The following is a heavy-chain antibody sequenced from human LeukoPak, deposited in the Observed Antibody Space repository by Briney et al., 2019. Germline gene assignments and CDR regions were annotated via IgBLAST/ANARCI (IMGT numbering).Heavy chain of an antibody. CDR2: ISSSSSYI. CDR1: GFTFSSYS. Sequence: YPGGSLRLPCAASGFTFSSYSMNWVRQAPGKGLEWVSSISSSSSYIYYADSVKGRFTISRDNAKNSLYLQMNSLRAEDTAVYYCAREPDIVVVPAADWGQGTLVTVSS. D-gene: IGHD2-2*01. CDR3: AREPDIVVVPAAD. V-gene: IGHV3-21*01. J-gene: IGHJ4*02.